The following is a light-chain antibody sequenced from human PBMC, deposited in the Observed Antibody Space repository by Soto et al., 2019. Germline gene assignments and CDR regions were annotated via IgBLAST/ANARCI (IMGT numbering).Light chain of an antibody. CDR2: EVS. V-gene: IGLV2-14*01. Sequence: QSVLAQPASVSGSPGQSITISCTGTSSDVGGYNFVSWYQQHPGKAPKLIFSEVSNRPSGVSYRFSGSKSGNTASLTISGLQADDEVAYYCSSYTSTTSEAFGTGTKV. CDR3: SSYTSTTSEA. J-gene: IGLJ1*01. CDR1: SSDVGGYNF.